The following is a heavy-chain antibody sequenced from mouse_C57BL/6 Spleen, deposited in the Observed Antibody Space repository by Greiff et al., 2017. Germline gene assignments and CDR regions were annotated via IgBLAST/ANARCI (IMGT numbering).Heavy chain of an antibody. CDR3: AKNCPSTTVSEVAIDY. CDR2: IWSGGST. CDR1: GFSLTSYG. J-gene: IGHJ4*01. Sequence: QVQLKQSGPGLVQPSQSLSITCTVSGFSLTSYGVHWVRQSPGKGLEWLGVIWSGGSTDYNAAFISRLSISKDNSTSQVFFKMNSLQADDTDIYYCAKNCPSTTVSEVAIDYWGQGTSVTVSS. D-gene: IGHD1-1*01. V-gene: IGHV2-2*01.